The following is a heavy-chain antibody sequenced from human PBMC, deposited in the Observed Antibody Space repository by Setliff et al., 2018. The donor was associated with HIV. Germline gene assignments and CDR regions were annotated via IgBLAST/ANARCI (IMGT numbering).Heavy chain of an antibody. Sequence: ASVKVSCKASGYTFTRYYIHWVRQAPGQGLEWMGIINPSGGSAAYAEKFRGRVTMTSDTSTNTVYMELRSLRSEETAVFYCARDGGDGSGYYYADYWGQGTLVTVSS. CDR2: INPSGGSA. CDR1: GYTFTRYY. D-gene: IGHD3-22*01. J-gene: IGHJ4*02. CDR3: ARDGGDGSGYYYADY. V-gene: IGHV1-46*01.